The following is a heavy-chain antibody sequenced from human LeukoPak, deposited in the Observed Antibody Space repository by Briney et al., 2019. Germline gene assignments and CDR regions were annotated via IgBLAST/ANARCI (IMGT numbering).Heavy chain of an antibody. CDR1: GGSISNYY. D-gene: IGHD3-22*01. J-gene: IGHJ4*02. V-gene: IGHV4-59*08. CDR3: ARHPPRGTSGYPFDY. Sequence: SETLSLTYTVSGGSISNYYWSWIRQPPGKGLEWIGYIFYSGSTNYNPSLKSRVTISVDTSKNQFSLQLTSVTAADTAVYYCARHPPRGTSGYPFDYWGQGTLVTVSS. CDR2: IFYSGST.